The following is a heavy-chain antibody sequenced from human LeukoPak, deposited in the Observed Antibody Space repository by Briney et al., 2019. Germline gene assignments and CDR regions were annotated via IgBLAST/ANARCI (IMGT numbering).Heavy chain of an antibody. Sequence: GGSLRLSCAASGFTFSSYAMSWVRQAPGKGLEWVAVISYDGSNKYYADSVKGRFTISRDNSKNTLYLQMNSLRAEDTAVYYCARDLVENDYGDAGGYGMDVWGQGTTVTVSS. J-gene: IGHJ6*02. D-gene: IGHD4-17*01. CDR3: ARDLVENDYGDAGGYGMDV. CDR2: ISYDGSNK. CDR1: GFTFSSYA. V-gene: IGHV3-30-3*01.